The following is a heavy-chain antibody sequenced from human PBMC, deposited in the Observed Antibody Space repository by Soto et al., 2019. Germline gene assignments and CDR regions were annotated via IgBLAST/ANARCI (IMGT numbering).Heavy chain of an antibody. CDR1: GFVLSDYY. J-gene: IGHJ5*02. D-gene: IGHD1-1*01. CDR2: ISSGGAVS. CDR3: ARRLTGRTTGDWFDP. V-gene: IGHV3-11*01. Sequence: VQLVESGGGLVKPGGSLRLSCAASGFVLSDYYMTWIRQAPGKGLEWISDISSGGAVSNFADSVRGRFTISRDNTNNSLYLQMNNLRAEDTAIYYCARRLTGRTTGDWFDPWGQGTLVTVSS.